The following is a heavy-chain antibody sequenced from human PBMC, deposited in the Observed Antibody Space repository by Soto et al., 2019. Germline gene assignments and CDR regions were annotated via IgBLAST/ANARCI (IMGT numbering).Heavy chain of an antibody. V-gene: IGHV3-23*01. D-gene: IGHD3-16*01. CDR3: AKDISKAFFGATGSYGMDV. Sequence: GGSLRLSCAASGFTFSSYAMSWVRQAPGKGLDWVSAISGSGGSTYYADSVKGRFTISRDNSKNTLYLQMNSLRAEDTAVYYCAKDISKAFFGATGSYGMDVWGQGTTVTVSS. CDR2: ISGSGGST. J-gene: IGHJ6*02. CDR1: GFTFSSYA.